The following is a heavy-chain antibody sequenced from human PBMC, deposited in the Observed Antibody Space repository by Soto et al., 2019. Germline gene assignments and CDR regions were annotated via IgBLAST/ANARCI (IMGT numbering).Heavy chain of an antibody. V-gene: IGHV3-11*06. Sequence: QVQLVEAGGGLVKPGGSLRLSCAASGFTFSDYYMSWIRQAPGKGLEWVSYISGGSTYTNYVDSVKGRFTISRDNAKNSLYLQMNSLRGEDTAVYYCARDYSGTYSDYWGQGTLVTVS. D-gene: IGHD1-26*01. CDR3: ARDYSGTYSDY. CDR1: GFTFSDYY. CDR2: ISGGSTYT. J-gene: IGHJ4*02.